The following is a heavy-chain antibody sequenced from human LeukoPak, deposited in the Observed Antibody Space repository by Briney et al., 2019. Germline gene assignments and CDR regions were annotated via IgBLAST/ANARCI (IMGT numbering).Heavy chain of an antibody. V-gene: IGHV4-59*08. D-gene: IGHD3-10*01. J-gene: IGHJ4*02. Sequence: SETLSLTRTVSGGSISSYYWIWIRQPPGKGLEWIGYINYSGSTNYNPSLKSRVTISVDTSKNQFSLKLSSVTAADTAVYYCARVGSGSYKDYWGQGTLVTVSS. CDR3: ARVGSGSYKDY. CDR1: GGSISSYY. CDR2: INYSGST.